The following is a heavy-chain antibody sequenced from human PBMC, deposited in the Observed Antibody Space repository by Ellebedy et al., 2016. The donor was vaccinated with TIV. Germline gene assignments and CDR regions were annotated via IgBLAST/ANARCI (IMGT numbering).Heavy chain of an antibody. V-gene: IGHV1-69*13. CDR2: VMPLFGKP. CDR1: GGTFSDHA. J-gene: IGHJ6*02. Sequence: AASVKVSCKASGGTFSDHAISWVRQAPGHGLEWMGSVMPLFGKPKYAQKFQARVTITADEATNTAYMELNSLISEDTAVYFCARDWGPPPHDSDSSAYSHHYNGMDVWGQGTTVTVSS. D-gene: IGHD3-22*01. CDR3: ARDWGPPPHDSDSSAYSHHYNGMDV.